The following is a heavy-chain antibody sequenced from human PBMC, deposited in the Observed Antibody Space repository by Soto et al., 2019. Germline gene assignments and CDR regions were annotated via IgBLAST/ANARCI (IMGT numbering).Heavy chain of an antibody. D-gene: IGHD6-19*01. CDR2: VSHDGRNT. V-gene: IGHV3-30*18. J-gene: IGHJ4*02. CDR1: GFTFSDYA. Sequence: VQLVESGGGVVQPGRSLRLSCAASGFTFSDYAMHWVRQAPGKGLEWVAVVSHDGRNTHYADSVKGRFTISKDSSKNTVSLEMTSLRAEDTAVYYGAKGGRQWLVTSDFNYWGQGALVTVSS. CDR3: AKGGRQWLVTSDFNY.